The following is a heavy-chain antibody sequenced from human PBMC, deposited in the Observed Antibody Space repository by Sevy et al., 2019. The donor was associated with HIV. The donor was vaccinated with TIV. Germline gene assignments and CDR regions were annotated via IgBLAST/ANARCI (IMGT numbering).Heavy chain of an antibody. D-gene: IGHD3-10*01. CDR3: AHSLLYGSGHTNGDYMDV. Sequence: SGPTLVNPTQTLTLTCTFSGFSLSTSGVGVGWIRQPPGKALEWLALIYWDDDKRYSPSLKSRLTNTKNTSKNQVVLTMTNMDPVDTATYYCAHSLLYGSGHTNGDYMDVWGKGTTVTVSS. J-gene: IGHJ6*03. CDR2: IYWDDDK. CDR1: GFSLSTSGVG. V-gene: IGHV2-5*02.